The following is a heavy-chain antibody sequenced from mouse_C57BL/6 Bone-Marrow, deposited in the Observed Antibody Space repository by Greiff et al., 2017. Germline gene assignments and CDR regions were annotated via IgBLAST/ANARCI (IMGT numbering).Heavy chain of an antibody. CDR3: ARYRNWYFDV. Sequence: VQVVESGPGLVAPSQSLSITCTVSGFSLTSYAISWVRQPPGKGLEWLGIIWTGGGTNYTSALKSRLSISKDNSKSQVFLKMNSLQTDDTSRYYCARYRNWYFDVWGTGTTVTVSS. CDR1: GFSLTSYA. V-gene: IGHV2-9-1*01. J-gene: IGHJ1*03. CDR2: IWTGGGT.